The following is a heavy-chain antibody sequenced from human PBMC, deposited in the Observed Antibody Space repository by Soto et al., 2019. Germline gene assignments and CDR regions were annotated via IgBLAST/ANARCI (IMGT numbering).Heavy chain of an antibody. CDR2: IDNYGSEI. CDR1: GFALSSYW. V-gene: IGHV3-7*01. Sequence: EVQLVESGGGLVQPGGSLRLSCAASGFALSSYWMTWVRQAPGKGLEWVASIDNYGSEIHYVGSVKGRFTISRDNAKNSVYLLINSLRAEDSAMYYCATYSGYSLPMDVWGKGTTVTVSS. D-gene: IGHD5-12*01. CDR3: ATYSGYSLPMDV. J-gene: IGHJ6*03.